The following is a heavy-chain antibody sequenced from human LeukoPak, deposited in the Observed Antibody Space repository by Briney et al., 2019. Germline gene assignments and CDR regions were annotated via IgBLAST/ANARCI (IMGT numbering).Heavy chain of an antibody. D-gene: IGHD2-21*01. J-gene: IGHJ4*02. CDR1: GFTFSSYA. CDR3: AKDGGLLYDY. V-gene: IGHV3-23*01. Sequence: GGSLRLSCAASGFTFSSYAMSWVRQAPGKGLEWVSANSGSGGSTYYADSVKGRFTISRYNSKNTLYLQMNSLIAGDTAVYYCAKDGGLLYDYWGQGTLVTVSS. CDR2: NSGSGGST.